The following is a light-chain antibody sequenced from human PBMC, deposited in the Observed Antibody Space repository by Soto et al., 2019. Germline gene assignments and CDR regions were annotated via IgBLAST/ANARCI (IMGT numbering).Light chain of an antibody. J-gene: IGLJ1*01. Sequence: QSALTRPRSASGSPGQSYSYSCTGTSSDVGAYNYVSWYQQLPGKAPKLIIYEVSKRPSGVPDRFSGSKSGNTASLTVSGLQAEDEADYYCTSYAGTYSFFYVFGTGTKVTV. CDR2: EVS. V-gene: IGLV2-8*01. CDR1: SSDVGAYNY. CDR3: TSYAGTYSFFYV.